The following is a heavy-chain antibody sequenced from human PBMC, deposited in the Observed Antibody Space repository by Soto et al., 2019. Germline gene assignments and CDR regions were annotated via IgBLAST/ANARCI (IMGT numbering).Heavy chain of an antibody. Sequence: SETLSLTCTVSGGSISSGGYYWSWIRQHPGKGLEWIGYIYYSGSTNYNPSLKSRVTISVDTSKNQFSLKLSSVTAADTAVYYCASQAVAPFAYYGMDVWGQGTTVTVSS. CDR3: ASQAVAPFAYYGMDV. CDR2: IYYSGST. CDR1: GGSISSGGYY. J-gene: IGHJ6*02. D-gene: IGHD6-19*01. V-gene: IGHV4-61*08.